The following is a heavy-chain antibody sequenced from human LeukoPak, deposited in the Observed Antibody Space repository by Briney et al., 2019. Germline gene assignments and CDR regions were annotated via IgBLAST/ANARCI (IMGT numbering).Heavy chain of an antibody. J-gene: IGHJ4*02. D-gene: IGHD3-22*01. CDR2: ISGSGGST. CDR1: GFTFSSYA. V-gene: IGHV3-23*01. CDR3: AKALREVRYYYDSSGYYREDY. Sequence: PGGSLRLSCAASGFTFSSYAMSWVRQAPGKGLEWVSAISGSGGSTYYADSVKGRFTISRDNSKNTLYLQMNSLRAEDTAVYYCAKALREVRYYYDSSGYYREDYWGRGTLVTVSS.